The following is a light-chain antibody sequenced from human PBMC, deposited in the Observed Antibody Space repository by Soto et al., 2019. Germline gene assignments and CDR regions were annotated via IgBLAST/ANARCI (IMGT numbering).Light chain of an antibody. Sequence: IHMTHSPSTLSASVLYRVTITFLASQSISIWLAWYQQKPGKAPKLLIYKASSLESGVPSRFSGSGSGTEFTLTISSLQPDDFATYYCQQYNSYSRTFGQGTKVDIK. J-gene: IGKJ1*01. CDR3: QQYNSYSRT. CDR1: QSISIW. V-gene: IGKV1-5*03. CDR2: KAS.